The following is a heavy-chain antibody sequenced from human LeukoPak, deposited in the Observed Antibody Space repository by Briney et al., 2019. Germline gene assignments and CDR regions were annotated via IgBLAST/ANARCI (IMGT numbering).Heavy chain of an antibody. CDR3: ARGARYGDYEAVDY. CDR2: ISRSSTTI. D-gene: IGHD4-17*01. Sequence: GGCLRLSCAASGFSFSTFSMNWVRQSPGKGLDWVSYISRSSTTIYYADSVRGRFTISRDNAKNSLFLQMNSLRDEDTAVYYCARGARYGDYEAVDYWGQGTLVTVVS. J-gene: IGHJ4*02. CDR1: GFSFSTFS. V-gene: IGHV3-48*02.